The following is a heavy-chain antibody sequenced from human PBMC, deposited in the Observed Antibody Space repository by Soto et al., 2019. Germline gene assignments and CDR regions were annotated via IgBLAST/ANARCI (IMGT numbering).Heavy chain of an antibody. J-gene: IGHJ4*02. D-gene: IGHD4-17*01. V-gene: IGHV3-49*03. CDR1: GFTFDDYA. Sequence: GGSLRLSCIASGFTFDDYAMNWFRQAPGKGLEWVGFIRSKAYGGTTEYAASVKGRFTISRDDSKGIAYLQMNSLKAEDTAVYYCTRRAYGDYVPDYWGQGTLVTVSS. CDR2: IRSKAYGGTT. CDR3: TRRAYGDYVPDY.